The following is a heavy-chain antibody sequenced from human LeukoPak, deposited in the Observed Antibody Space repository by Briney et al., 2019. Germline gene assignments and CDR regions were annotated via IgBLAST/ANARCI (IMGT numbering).Heavy chain of an antibody. CDR2: IKEDGIKK. J-gene: IGHJ4*02. V-gene: IGHV3-7*01. CDR1: LFTFSNYW. Sequence: GGSLRLSCVASLFTFSNYWMTWVRQAPGTGLEWVANIKEDGIKKNYADSVKGRFTISRDNAKNTLYLQMNSLRGEDTAVYCCARARYSDFWGQGTLVTVSS. CDR3: ARARYSDF.